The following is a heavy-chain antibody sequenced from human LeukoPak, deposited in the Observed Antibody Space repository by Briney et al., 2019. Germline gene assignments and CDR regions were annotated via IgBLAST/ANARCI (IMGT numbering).Heavy chain of an antibody. CDR3: ARQDSSGYIDAFDI. J-gene: IGHJ3*02. CDR2: IYYSGST. CDR1: GGSISSYY. V-gene: IGHV4-59*01. Sequence: SETLSLTCTVSGGSISSYYWSWIRQPPGKGLEWIGYIYYSGSTNYNPPLKSRVTISVDTSKNQFSLKLSSVTAADTAVYYCARQDSSGYIDAFDIWGQGTMVTVSS. D-gene: IGHD3-22*01.